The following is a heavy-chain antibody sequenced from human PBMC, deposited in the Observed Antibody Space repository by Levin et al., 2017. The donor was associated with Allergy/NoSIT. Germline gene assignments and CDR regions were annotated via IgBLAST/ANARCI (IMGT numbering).Heavy chain of an antibody. CDR1: GFTFDDYA. V-gene: IGHV3-9*01. CDR2: ISWNSGSI. Sequence: GGSLRLSCAASGFTFDDYAMHWVRQAPGKGLEWVSGISWNSGSIGYADSVKGRFTISRDNAKNSLYLQMNSLRAEDTALYYCAKDIVSAGDDLWYYGMDGWGQGTTVTVSS. D-gene: IGHD5/OR15-5a*01. CDR3: AKDIVSAGDDLWYYGMDG. J-gene: IGHJ6*02.